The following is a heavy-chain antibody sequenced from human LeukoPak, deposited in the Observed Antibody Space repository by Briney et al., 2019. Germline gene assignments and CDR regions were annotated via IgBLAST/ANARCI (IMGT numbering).Heavy chain of an antibody. D-gene: IGHD3-22*01. CDR3: AKRGPGYDKSTYPPHYFDY. J-gene: IGHJ4*02. V-gene: IGHV3-11*01. CDR1: GFTFSEYY. Sequence: GGSQRLSCETSGFTFSEYYISWTRQAPGKGMMWGSYIRGSGSTIYYADSVKGRFTISMDNAKNSLYLQMNSLRAEDTAVYYCAKRGPGYDKSTYPPHYFDYWGQGTLVTDSS. CDR2: IRGSGSTI.